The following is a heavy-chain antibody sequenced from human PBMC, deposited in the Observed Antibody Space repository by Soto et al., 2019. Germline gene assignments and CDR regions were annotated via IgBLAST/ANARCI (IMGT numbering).Heavy chain of an antibody. Sequence: GASVKVSCKASGYTFTSYAMHWVRQAPGQRLEWMGWINAGNGNTKYSQKFQGRVTITRDTSASTAYMELSSLRSEDTAVYYCASAMYYDYSSDYPIDYWGQGTLVTVSS. CDR3: ASAMYYDYSSDYPIDY. V-gene: IGHV1-3*01. CDR1: GYTFTSYA. CDR2: INAGNGNT. D-gene: IGHD3-22*01. J-gene: IGHJ4*02.